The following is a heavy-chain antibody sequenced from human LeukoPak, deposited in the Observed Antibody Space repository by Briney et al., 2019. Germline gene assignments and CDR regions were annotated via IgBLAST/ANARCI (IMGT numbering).Heavy chain of an antibody. Sequence: GGSLRLSCAASGFTFSDYYMSWIRQAPGKGLEWVSYISSSGSTIYYADSVKGRFTISRDNAKNSLYLQMNSLRAEDTAVYYCARGDYCSSTSYDDDAFDIWGQGTMVTVSS. J-gene: IGHJ3*02. CDR3: ARGDYCSSTSYDDDAFDI. V-gene: IGHV3-11*01. CDR1: GFTFSDYY. CDR2: ISSSGSTI. D-gene: IGHD2-2*01.